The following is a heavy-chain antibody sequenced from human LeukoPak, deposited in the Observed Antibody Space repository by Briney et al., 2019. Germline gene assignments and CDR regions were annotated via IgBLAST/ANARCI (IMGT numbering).Heavy chain of an antibody. Sequence: SETLSLTCAVYGGSFSGYYWSWIRQPPEKGLEWIGEINHSGSTNYNPSLKSRVTISVDTSKNQFSLKLSSVTAADTAVYYCAREGIGGTTDAFDIWGQGTMVTVSS. J-gene: IGHJ3*02. CDR3: AREGIGGTTDAFDI. D-gene: IGHD1-1*01. CDR2: INHSGST. CDR1: GGSFSGYY. V-gene: IGHV4-34*01.